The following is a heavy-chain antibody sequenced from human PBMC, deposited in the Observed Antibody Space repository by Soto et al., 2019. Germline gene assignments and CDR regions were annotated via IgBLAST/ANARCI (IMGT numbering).Heavy chain of an antibody. CDR3: AKESTVRTAREIDY. D-gene: IGHD4-17*01. V-gene: IGHV3-30*18. J-gene: IGHJ4*02. CDR1: GLTFSTYG. Sequence: PGGSLSLSCAASGLTFSTYGMHWVRPAPGKGLEWVAVISYDGKEKYYTDSVKGRFTISRDNSKNTLDLQMNSLRVEDTAVYYCAKESTVRTAREIDYWGQGTLVTVSS. CDR2: ISYDGKEK.